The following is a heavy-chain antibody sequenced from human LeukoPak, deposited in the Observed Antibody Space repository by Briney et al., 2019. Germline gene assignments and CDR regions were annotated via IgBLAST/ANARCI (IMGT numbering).Heavy chain of an antibody. D-gene: IGHD2-15*01. V-gene: IGHV4-31*03. J-gene: IGHJ5*02. CDR2: VCHDGGT. CDR1: GGSITSGGYC. Sequence: SKTLSLTCTVSGGSITSGGYCWSWIRQHPGKGLEWIGYVCHDGGTSYNPSLKSRVTVAIDTSKNQFSLKLNSVTAADTAVFYCAKEGRDSGGYNGWFEPWGQGTLVTVSS. CDR3: AKEGRDSGGYNGWFEP.